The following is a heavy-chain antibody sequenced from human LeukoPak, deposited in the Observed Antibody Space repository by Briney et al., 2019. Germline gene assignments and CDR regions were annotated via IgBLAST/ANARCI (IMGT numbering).Heavy chain of an antibody. CDR3: ASCSSGYYYGFAY. CDR1: GGTFSSYA. V-gene: IGHV1-69*05. J-gene: IGHJ4*02. Sequence: ASVKVSCKASGGTFSSYAISWVRQAPGQGLAWMGGIIPIFGTANYAQTFQGRVTITTKESTSTAYMGLSSLRSEDPAGYYCASCSSGYYYGFAYWGQGTLVTVSS. D-gene: IGHD3-22*01. CDR2: IIPIFGTA.